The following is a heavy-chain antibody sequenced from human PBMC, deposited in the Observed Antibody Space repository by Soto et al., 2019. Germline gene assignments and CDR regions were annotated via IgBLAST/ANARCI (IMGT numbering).Heavy chain of an antibody. CDR2: VYYSDGT. CDR1: GGSIGSYY. Sequence: PSETLSLTCTVSGGSIGSYYWSWIRQPPGRGLEWIGCVYYSDGTNYNPSLKSRVTMSMDKSNNQFSLRLSSVTAADTAVYYCARTESSSWSFFYYGMDVWGQGTTVTVSS. V-gene: IGHV4-59*01. J-gene: IGHJ6*02. CDR3: ARTESSSWSFFYYGMDV. D-gene: IGHD6-13*01.